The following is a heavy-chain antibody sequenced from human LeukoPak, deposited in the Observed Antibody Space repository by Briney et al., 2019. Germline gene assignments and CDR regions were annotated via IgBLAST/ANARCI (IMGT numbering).Heavy chain of an antibody. J-gene: IGHJ3*02. CDR2: ISSSSSTI. V-gene: IGHV3-48*01. CDR3: AREILPYDADAFDI. CDR1: GFTFSSYS. D-gene: IGHD3-22*01. Sequence: GGSLRLSCAASGFTFSSYSMNWVRQAPGKGLEWVSYISSSSSTIYYADSVKGRFTISRDNSKNTLYLQMNSLRAEDTAVYYCAREILPYDADAFDIWGQGTMVTVSS.